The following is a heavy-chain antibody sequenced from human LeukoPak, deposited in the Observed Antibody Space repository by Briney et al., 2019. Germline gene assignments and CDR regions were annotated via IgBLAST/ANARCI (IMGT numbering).Heavy chain of an antibody. Sequence: SVKVSCKASGGTFSSYAISWVRQAPGQGLEWMGGIIPIFGTANYAQKFQGRVTITADESTSTAYMELSSLRSEDTAVYYCARGVAARFFYFDYWGQGTLVTVSS. D-gene: IGHD6-6*01. CDR2: IIPIFGTA. CDR1: GGTFSSYA. CDR3: ARGVAARFFYFDY. V-gene: IGHV1-69*13. J-gene: IGHJ4*02.